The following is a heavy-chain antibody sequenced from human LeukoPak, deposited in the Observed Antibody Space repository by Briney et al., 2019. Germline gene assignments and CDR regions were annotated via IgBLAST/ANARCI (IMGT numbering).Heavy chain of an antibody. CDR2: INANSGGT. CDR1: GYTFTGYY. CDR3: ARVGHNCSGGSCTGPFDY. D-gene: IGHD2-15*01. Sequence: GASVKVSCKASGYTFTGYYMHWVRQAPGQGLEWMGWINANSGGTNYAQKFQGRVTMTRDTSISTAYMELSRLRSDDTAVYYCARVGHNCSGGSCTGPFDYWGQGTLVTVSS. J-gene: IGHJ4*02. V-gene: IGHV1-2*02.